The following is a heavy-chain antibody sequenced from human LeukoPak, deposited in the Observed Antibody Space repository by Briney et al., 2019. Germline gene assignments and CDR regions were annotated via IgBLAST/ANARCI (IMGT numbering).Heavy chain of an antibody. CDR2: IRYDGSNK. CDR3: AKDAAYSSSSGYYFDY. D-gene: IGHD6-6*01. V-gene: IGHV3-30*02. J-gene: IGHJ4*02. Sequence: GGSLRLSCAASGFTFSSYGMHWVRQAPGKGLEWVAFIRYDGSNKYYADSVKGRFTISRDNSKNTLYLQMNSLRAEDTAVYYCAKDAAYSSSSGYYFDYWGQGTLVTVFS. CDR1: GFTFSSYG.